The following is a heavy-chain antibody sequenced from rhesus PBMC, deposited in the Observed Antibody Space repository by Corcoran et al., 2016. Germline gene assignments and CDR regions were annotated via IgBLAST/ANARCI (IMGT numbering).Heavy chain of an antibody. CDR2: IYGSGGGT. D-gene: IGHD6-13*01. CDR3: ARGGSSWSTIFDY. Sequence: QVQLQESGPGLVKPSETLFLTCTVSGGSISDSYYWSWIRQPPGKGLGWMGRIYGSGGGTNYNPPLKSRVTISRDTAKNPFSLKLSSVTAADTAVYYCARGGSSWSTIFDYWGQGVLVTVSS. CDR1: GGSISDSYY. J-gene: IGHJ4*01. V-gene: IGHV4-106*01.